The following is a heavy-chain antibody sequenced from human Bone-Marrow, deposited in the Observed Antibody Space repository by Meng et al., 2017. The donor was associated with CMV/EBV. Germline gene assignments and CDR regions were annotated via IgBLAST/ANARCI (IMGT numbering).Heavy chain of an antibody. Sequence: GESLKISCAASGFTFSSYAMHWVRQAPGKGLEWVAFIRYDGSNKYYADSVKGRFTISRDNSKNTLYLQMNSLRAKDTAVYYCVKDVVVVPRGYGMDVWGQGTTVTVSS. D-gene: IGHD2-2*01. V-gene: IGHV3-30*02. CDR3: VKDVVVVPRGYGMDV. CDR2: IRYDGSNK. CDR1: GFTFSSYA. J-gene: IGHJ6*02.